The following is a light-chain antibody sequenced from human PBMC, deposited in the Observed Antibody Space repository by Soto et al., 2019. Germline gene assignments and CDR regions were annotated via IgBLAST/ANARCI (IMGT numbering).Light chain of an antibody. CDR1: QAIRNP. V-gene: IGKV1D-13*01. Sequence: AIQLTQSPSSLSASVGDRVTVTCRASQAIRNPVAWYQQKPGKAPKLLIFDASRLESGVPSRFSGSGSGTDFTLTISSLQPEDFATYYCQQFNDYEGTFGQGTRLEIK. CDR2: DAS. CDR3: QQFNDYEGT. J-gene: IGKJ5*01.